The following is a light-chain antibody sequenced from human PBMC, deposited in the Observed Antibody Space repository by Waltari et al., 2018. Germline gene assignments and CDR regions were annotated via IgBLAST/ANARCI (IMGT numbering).Light chain of an antibody. CDR2: DTS. V-gene: IGKV3-11*01. Sequence: EIVLTQSPPTLSLSPGERPTLSCRASQSVSSYLAWYQQKPGQAPRLLIYDTSSRATGIPARFSGSGSGTDFTLTISSLEPEDFAVYYCQHRTNWPQTFGPGTKLEI. CDR1: QSVSSY. J-gene: IGKJ2*01. CDR3: QHRTNWPQT.